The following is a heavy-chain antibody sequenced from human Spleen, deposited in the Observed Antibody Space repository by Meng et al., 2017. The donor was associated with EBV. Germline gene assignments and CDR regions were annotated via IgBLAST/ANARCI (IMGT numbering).Heavy chain of an antibody. CDR1: GGPLRSHA. J-gene: IGHJ4*02. D-gene: IGHD3-22*01. Sequence: GAEVRSSGCSVRAAWKGSGGPLRSHAVNWGGQAPGQGLGWMGVVIPLFGAPNYAQKFQGRVTITADKSTNTAYLDLSSLGFDDTAVYYCARGLGAYNDRSGLAFWGQGTLVTVSS. CDR3: ARGLGAYNDRSGLAF. V-gene: IGHV1-69*06. CDR2: VIPLFGAP.